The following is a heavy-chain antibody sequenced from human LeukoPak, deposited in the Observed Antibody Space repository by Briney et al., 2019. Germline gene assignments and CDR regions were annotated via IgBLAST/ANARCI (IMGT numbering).Heavy chain of an antibody. CDR1: GGSISNYY. Sequence: SETLSFTCTVSGGSISNYYWIWIRQPPGKGLEWIGHISYSGSTNYDPSLKSRVTISVDTSKNQFSLKVTSVTAADTAVYYCARGHDGVVGWFAPWGRGSLVTVSS. CDR3: ARGHDGVVGWFAP. V-gene: IGHV4-59*01. CDR2: ISYSGST. J-gene: IGHJ5*02. D-gene: IGHD2-15*01.